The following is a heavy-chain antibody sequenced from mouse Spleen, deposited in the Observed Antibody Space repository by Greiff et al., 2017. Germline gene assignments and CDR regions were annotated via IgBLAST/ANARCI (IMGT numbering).Heavy chain of an antibody. CDR1: GFTFSSYA. CDR2: ISSGGSYT. D-gene: IGHD4-1*01. V-gene: IGHV5-9-1*01. Sequence: EVKLVESGGGLVKPGGSLKLSCAASGFTFSSYAMSWVRQTPEKRLEWVATISSGGSYTYYPDSVKGRFTISRDNAKNTLYLQMSSLRSEDTAMYYCARLGLYFDYWGQGTTLTVSS. CDR3: ARLGLYFDY. J-gene: IGHJ2*01.